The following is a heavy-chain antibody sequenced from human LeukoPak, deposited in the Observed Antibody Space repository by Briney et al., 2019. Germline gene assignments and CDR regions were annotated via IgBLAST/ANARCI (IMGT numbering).Heavy chain of an antibody. CDR3: ARDLGWLRFGGLGMDV. CDR1: GYTFTSYG. V-gene: IGHV1-18*01. D-gene: IGHD5-12*01. CDR2: ISAYNGNT. Sequence: ASVKVSCKASGYTFTSYGISWVRQAPGQGLEWMGRISAYNGNTNYAQKLQGRVTMTTDTSTSTAYMELRSLRSDDTAVYYCARDLGWLRFGGLGMDVWGQGTTVTVSS. J-gene: IGHJ6*02.